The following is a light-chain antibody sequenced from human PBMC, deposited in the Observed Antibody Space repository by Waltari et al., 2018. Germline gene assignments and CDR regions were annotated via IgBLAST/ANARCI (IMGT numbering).Light chain of an antibody. V-gene: IGLV1-40*01. Sequence: QSVLTQPPSVSGAPGQRVTISCTGTRPNIGAGSAVTWYQQRPGPAPKVLIYGNNIRPSGVPDRFSASMSGTSAALAITVVQSEDEADYYCQSYDRSLTGLFGGGTKLTVL. CDR2: GNN. CDR1: RPNIGAGSA. J-gene: IGLJ3*02. CDR3: QSYDRSLTGL.